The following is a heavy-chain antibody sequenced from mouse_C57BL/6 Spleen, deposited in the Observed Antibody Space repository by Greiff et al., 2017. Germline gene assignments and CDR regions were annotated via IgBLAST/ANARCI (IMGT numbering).Heavy chain of an antibody. CDR2: ISSGGSYT. Sequence: EVKLQESGGDLVKPGGSLKLSCAASGFTFSSYGMSWVRQTPDKRLEWVATISSGGSYTYYPDSVKGRFTISRDNAKNTLYLQMSSLKSEDTAMYYCARVYYGNYGDYAMDYWGQGTSVTVSS. J-gene: IGHJ4*01. V-gene: IGHV5-6*01. CDR3: ARVYYGNYGDYAMDY. CDR1: GFTFSSYG. D-gene: IGHD2-1*01.